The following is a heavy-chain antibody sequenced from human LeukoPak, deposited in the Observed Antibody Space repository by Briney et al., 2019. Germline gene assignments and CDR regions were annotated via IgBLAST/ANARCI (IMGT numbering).Heavy chain of an antibody. Sequence: PGGSLRLSCAASGFIFSNYAMTWARLTPGKGLEWVSPISGSGGTTYYADSVKGRFTISRDSSTNTLYLQLSSLRAEDTAIYYCARGGSVFAYFFDYWGQGTLVTVSS. CDR2: ISGSGGTT. J-gene: IGHJ4*02. CDR3: ARGGSVFAYFFDY. CDR1: GFIFSNYA. V-gene: IGHV3-23*01. D-gene: IGHD3-10*01.